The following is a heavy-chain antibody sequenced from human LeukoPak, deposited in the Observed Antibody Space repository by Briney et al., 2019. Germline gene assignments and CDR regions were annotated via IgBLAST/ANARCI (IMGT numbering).Heavy chain of an antibody. Sequence: PGGSLRPSCAASGFTFSSYAMHWVRQAPDKGLEYVAVISNDGTYKYYGASVKGRFTISRDNSKNTLYLQMDSLRSEDTAVYSCTRKSGGSQRKMDDWFDPWGQGTLVIVSS. CDR2: ISNDGTYK. J-gene: IGHJ5*02. CDR1: GFTFSSYA. V-gene: IGHV3-30*04. CDR3: TRKSGGSQRKMDDWFDP. D-gene: IGHD3-10*01.